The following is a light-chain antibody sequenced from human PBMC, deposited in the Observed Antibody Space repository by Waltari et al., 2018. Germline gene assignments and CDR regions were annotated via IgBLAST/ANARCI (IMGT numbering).Light chain of an antibody. J-gene: IGLJ2*01. CDR2: SNS. V-gene: IGLV1-44*01. CDR3: ASWDYSLNGVV. Sequence: QSVVTQPPSASGTPGQRVTIPCSGSSSNIESNAVNWYQQVPGRAPKLLIYSNSHRPSGVPDRFSASTSGRSASLAISGLQSDDEGNYYCASWDYSLNGVVYGGGTKLTVL. CDR1: SSNIESNA.